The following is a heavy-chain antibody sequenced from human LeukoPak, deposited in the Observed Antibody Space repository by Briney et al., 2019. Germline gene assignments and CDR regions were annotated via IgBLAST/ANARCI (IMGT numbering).Heavy chain of an antibody. D-gene: IGHD3-22*01. CDR1: GFTFSSYG. Sequence: GGSLRLSCAASGFTFSSYGMHWVRQAPGKGLEWVAVISYDGSNKYYADSVKGRFTISRDNSKNTLYLQMNSLRAEDTAVYYCARDHHYGSSGYYDVGYWGQGTLATVSS. CDR2: ISYDGSNK. J-gene: IGHJ4*02. V-gene: IGHV3-30*03. CDR3: ARDHHYGSSGYYDVGY.